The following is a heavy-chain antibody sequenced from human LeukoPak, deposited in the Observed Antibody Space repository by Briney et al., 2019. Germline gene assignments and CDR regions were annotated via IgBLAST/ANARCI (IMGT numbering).Heavy chain of an antibody. CDR2: ISSSSSYI. CDR3: ARDGASAGYYGFDI. CDR1: GFTFSSYR. Sequence: GGSLRLSCAASGFTFSSYRMNWVRQAPGKGLEWVSSISSSSSYIYYADSVKGRFTISRDNAKNSLYLQMNSLRAEDTAVYYCARDGASAGYYGFDIWGQGTMVTVS. D-gene: IGHD3-22*01. V-gene: IGHV3-21*01. J-gene: IGHJ3*02.